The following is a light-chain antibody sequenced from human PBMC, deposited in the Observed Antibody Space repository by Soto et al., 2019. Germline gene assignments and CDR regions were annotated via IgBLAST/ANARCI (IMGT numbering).Light chain of an antibody. CDR2: EGS. Sequence: QSALTQPASVSGSPGQSITISCTGSSSDVGSYKFVSWYQQHPGEAPKVMIYEGSKRPSGVSYRFTGSKSGNTASLTISGLQAEDEADYYCSSYAGSSTLVFGGGTKLTVL. CDR1: SSDVGSYKF. V-gene: IGLV2-23*01. CDR3: SSYAGSSTLV. J-gene: IGLJ3*02.